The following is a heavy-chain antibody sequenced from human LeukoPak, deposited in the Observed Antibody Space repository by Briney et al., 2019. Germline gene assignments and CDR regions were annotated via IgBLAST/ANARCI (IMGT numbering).Heavy chain of an antibody. CDR1: GYTFTSYG. Sequence: GASVKVSCKASGYTFTSYGISWVRQAPGQGLEWMGWISAYNGNTNYAQKLQGRVTMTTDTSTSTAYMELRSLRSDDTAVYYCARVYYDSSGYYYVDYWGQGTLVTVSS. CDR2: ISAYNGNT. V-gene: IGHV1-18*01. D-gene: IGHD3-22*01. J-gene: IGHJ4*02. CDR3: ARVYYDSSGYYYVDY.